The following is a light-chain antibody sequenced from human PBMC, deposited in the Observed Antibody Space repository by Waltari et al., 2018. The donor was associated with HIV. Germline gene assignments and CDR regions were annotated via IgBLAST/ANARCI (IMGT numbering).Light chain of an antibody. V-gene: IGKV1-39*01. Sequence: DIQMTQSPSSLSASVGDRVTITCRASPSISTYLKWYQQRPGKAPKLLIYGAFALQSGVPSGFSGSGSGTDFTLTITSLQPEDFATYYCQQTFRIPLTFGGGTKV. J-gene: IGKJ4*01. CDR1: PSISTY. CDR2: GAF. CDR3: QQTFRIPLT.